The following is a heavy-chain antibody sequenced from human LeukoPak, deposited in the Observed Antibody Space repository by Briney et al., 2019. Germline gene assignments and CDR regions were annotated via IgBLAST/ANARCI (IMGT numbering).Heavy chain of an antibody. J-gene: IGHJ5*02. CDR1: GFTVSSNY. CDR2: LYSAGNT. V-gene: IGHV3-66*01. CDR3: ARASVAGTGWFDP. Sequence: PGGSLRLSCAVSGFTVSSNYMSWVRQVPGKGLEWVSALYSAGNTYYADSVKGRFTISRDNSKNTLYFQMDSLRAEDTAVYYCARASVAGTGWFDPWGQGTLVTVSS. D-gene: IGHD6-19*01.